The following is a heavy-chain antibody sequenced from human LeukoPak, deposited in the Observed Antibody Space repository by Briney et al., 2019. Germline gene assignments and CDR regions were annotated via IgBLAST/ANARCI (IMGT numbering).Heavy chain of an antibody. CDR1: GGTFSSYA. D-gene: IGHD3-22*01. J-gene: IGHJ4*02. CDR2: INPNSGGT. V-gene: IGHV1-2*02. Sequence: ASVKVSCKASGGTFSSYALSWVRQAPGQGLEWLGWINPNSGGTNYAQKFQGRVTMTRDTSISTAYMELSRLRSDDTAVYYCARAGSDSSAPSDYWGQGTLVTVSS. CDR3: ARAGSDSSAPSDY.